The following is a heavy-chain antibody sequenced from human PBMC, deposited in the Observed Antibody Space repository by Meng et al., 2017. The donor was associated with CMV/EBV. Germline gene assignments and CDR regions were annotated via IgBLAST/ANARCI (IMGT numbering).Heavy chain of an antibody. CDR1: GGSISSYY. CDR2: IYYSGST. D-gene: IGHD1-1*01. V-gene: IGHV4-59*01. CDR3: ARELEPSYGMDV. J-gene: IGHJ6*02. Sequence: GSLRLSCTVSGGSISSYYWSWIRQPPGKGLEWIGYIYYSGSTNYNPSLKSRVTISVDTSKNQFSLKLSSVIAADTAVYYCARELEPSYGMDVWGQGTTVTVSS.